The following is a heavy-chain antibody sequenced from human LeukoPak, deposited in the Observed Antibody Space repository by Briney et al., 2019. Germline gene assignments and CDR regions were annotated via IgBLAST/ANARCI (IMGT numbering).Heavy chain of an antibody. D-gene: IGHD3-10*01. CDR3: ARDRFYYGSGSYYTDAFDI. CDR2: ISRYSTDI. V-gene: IGHV3-21*01. J-gene: IGHJ3*02. Sequence: GGSLRLSCAASGFTFSSYTMNWVRQAPGKGLQWVSSISRYSTDIYYADSMEGRFTISRDNANNSLYLQMNSLRAEDTAVYYCARDRFYYGSGSYYTDAFDIWGQGTMVTVSS. CDR1: GFTFSSYT.